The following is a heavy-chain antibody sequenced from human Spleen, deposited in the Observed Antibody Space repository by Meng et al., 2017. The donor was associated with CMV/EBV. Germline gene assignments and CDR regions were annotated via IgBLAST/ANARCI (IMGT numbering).Heavy chain of an antibody. D-gene: IGHD6-6*01. Sequence: QVQLQESGPGLVKPSGTLSLTCTVSGDSISSDIWWSWIRQPPGKGLEWIGEINHSGSTNYNPSLKSRVTISVDTSKNQFSLKLSSVTAADTAVYYCARAGDSSSSHFDYWGQGTLVTVSS. V-gene: IGHV4-4*02. CDR3: ARAGDSSSSHFDY. CDR2: INHSGST. J-gene: IGHJ4*02. CDR1: GDSISSDIW.